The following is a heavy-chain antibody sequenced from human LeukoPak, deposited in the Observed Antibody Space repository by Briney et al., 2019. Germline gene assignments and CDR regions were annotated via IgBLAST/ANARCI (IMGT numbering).Heavy chain of an antibody. D-gene: IGHD6-13*01. V-gene: IGHV3-30*18. CDR3: AKSGIAAAGQRGYFDY. CDR1: GYTFTSYY. J-gene: IGHJ4*02. CDR2: ISNDGSNK. Sequence: SCKASGYTFTSYYMHWVRQAPGKGLEWVAVISNDGSNKYYADSVKGRFTISRDNSKNTVYLQMNSLRGEDTAVYYCAKSGIAAAGQRGYFDYWGQGTLVTVSS.